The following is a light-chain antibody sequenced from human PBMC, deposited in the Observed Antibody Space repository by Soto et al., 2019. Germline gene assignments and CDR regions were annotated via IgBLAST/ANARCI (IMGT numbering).Light chain of an antibody. CDR1: SSDIGGSNW. Sequence: QSALTQPASVSGSPGQSITFSCNGTSSDIGGSNWVSWYQQHPGRAPKLIIFVVSGRPSGVSDRFSGSRSDNTASLTISGLQTEDEADYYCTSHSSSGPLAVFGTGTKLTVL. V-gene: IGLV2-14*01. CDR2: VVS. CDR3: TSHSSSGPLAV. J-gene: IGLJ1*01.